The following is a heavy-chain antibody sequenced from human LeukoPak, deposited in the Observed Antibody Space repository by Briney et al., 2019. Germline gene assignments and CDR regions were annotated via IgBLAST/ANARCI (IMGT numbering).Heavy chain of an antibody. CDR3: AKDVDYSGSYHDY. J-gene: IGHJ4*02. D-gene: IGHD1-26*01. CDR1: GFTFCMYA. V-gene: IGHV3-23*01. Sequence: PVGCLRLSCAASGFTFCMYAMSGVRDAPRGGLEWGSAISASGGSTYYADSVKARFTISRDNSKNTLYLQMNSLRAEDTAVYYCAKDVDYSGSYHDYWGQGTLVTASS. CDR2: ISASGGST.